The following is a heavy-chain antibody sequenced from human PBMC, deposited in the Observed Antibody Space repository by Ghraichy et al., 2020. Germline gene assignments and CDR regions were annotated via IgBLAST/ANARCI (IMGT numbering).Heavy chain of an antibody. CDR3: ASLKNYNDYKTFVDDHFDI. CDR1: GGSINSGGSS. CDR2: IYHSGNT. D-gene: IGHD4-11*01. J-gene: IGHJ3*02. Sequence: LSLTCAVSGGSINSGGSSWSWIRQPPGKGLEWIGYIYHSGNTYYNPSLKSRVTISADRSKNQFSLNLSSVTAADTAVYYCASLKNYNDYKTFVDDHFDIWGQGTMVTVSS. V-gene: IGHV4-30-2*01.